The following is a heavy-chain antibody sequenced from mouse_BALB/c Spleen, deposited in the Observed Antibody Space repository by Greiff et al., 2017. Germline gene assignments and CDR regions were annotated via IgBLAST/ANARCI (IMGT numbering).Heavy chain of an antibody. CDR1: GFTFSSYA. Sequence: EVKLVESGGGLVKPGGSLKLSCAASGFTFSSYAMSWVRQSPEKRLEWVAEISSGGSYTYYPDTVTGRFTISRDNAKNTLYLEMSSLRSEDTAMYYCARDPHRYDGMDYWGQGTTLTVSS. CDR2: ISSGGSYT. V-gene: IGHV5-9-4*01. D-gene: IGHD2-14*01. CDR3: ARDPHRYDGMDY. J-gene: IGHJ2*01.